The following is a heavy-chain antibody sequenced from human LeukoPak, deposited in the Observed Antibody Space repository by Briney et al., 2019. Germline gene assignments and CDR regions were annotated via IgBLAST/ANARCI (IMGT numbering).Heavy chain of an antibody. V-gene: IGHV4-59*01. Sequence: PSETLSLTCTVSGGSISSYYWSWIRQPPGKGLEWIGYISYSGSTNYNPSLKSRVTISVDTSKNQFSLKLSSVTAADTAVYYCARRAAATPDFDYWGQGTLVTVSS. CDR3: ARRAAATPDFDY. CDR2: ISYSGST. CDR1: GGSISSYY. D-gene: IGHD2-15*01. J-gene: IGHJ4*02.